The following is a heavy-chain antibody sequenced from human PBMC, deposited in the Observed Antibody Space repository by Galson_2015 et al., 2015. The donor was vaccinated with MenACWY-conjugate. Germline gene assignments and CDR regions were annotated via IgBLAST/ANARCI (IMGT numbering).Heavy chain of an antibody. J-gene: IGHJ4*02. CDR3: ARDLGEDITIFFDY. CDR1: GYTFTSYG. D-gene: IGHD3-9*01. V-gene: IGHV1-18*01. Sequence: SVKVSCKASGYTFTSYGISWVRQAPGQALEWMGWISAYNGNIKYAQKFQGRVTMTTDISTSTAYMEVRSLRSDETAVYYCARDLGEDITIFFDYWGQGTLVTVSS. CDR2: ISAYNGNI.